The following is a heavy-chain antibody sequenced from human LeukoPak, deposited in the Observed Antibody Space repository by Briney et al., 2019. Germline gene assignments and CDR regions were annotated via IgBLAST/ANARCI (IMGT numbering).Heavy chain of an antibody. D-gene: IGHD7-27*01. CDR3: AKVQLGIGVDY. CDR1: GFSFSNYG. V-gene: IGHV3-33*06. CDR2: IRSDGGSQ. J-gene: IGHJ4*02. Sequence: GGSLRLSCVASGFSFSNYGMHWVRQAPGEGLEWVAAIRSDGGSQHYADSVKGRFTISRDDSKNTLYLQMNSLRAEDTAVYYCAKVQLGIGVDYWGQGTLVTVSS.